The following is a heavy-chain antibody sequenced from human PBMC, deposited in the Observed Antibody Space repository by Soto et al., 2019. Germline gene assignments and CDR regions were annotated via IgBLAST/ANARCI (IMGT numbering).Heavy chain of an antibody. D-gene: IGHD3-22*01. CDR2: ISYDGINK. CDR1: GFTFSSYG. V-gene: IGHV3-30*18. Sequence: GGSLRLSCVASGFTFSSYGMHWVRQAPGKGLEWVAAISYDGINKYYADSVKGRFTISRDNSKNTLYLQVNSLRAEDTAVYYCAKDRSPDSSGYMEYYFDYWGQGTLVTVSS. J-gene: IGHJ4*02. CDR3: AKDRSPDSSGYMEYYFDY.